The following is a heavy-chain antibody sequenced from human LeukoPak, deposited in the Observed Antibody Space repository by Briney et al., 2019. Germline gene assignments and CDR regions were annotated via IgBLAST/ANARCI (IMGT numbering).Heavy chain of an antibody. D-gene: IGHD6-19*01. V-gene: IGHV1-2*02. J-gene: IGHJ4*02. Sequence: ASVKVSCMASVYTFTGHYIHWVRQAPGQGLEWMGFINPNSGGTNYAQKFQGRVTMTRDTSITTAYMELRRVTSDDTAVYYCARVGHTSGWDFDYWGQGTLVTVSS. CDR1: VYTFTGHY. CDR2: INPNSGGT. CDR3: ARVGHTSGWDFDY.